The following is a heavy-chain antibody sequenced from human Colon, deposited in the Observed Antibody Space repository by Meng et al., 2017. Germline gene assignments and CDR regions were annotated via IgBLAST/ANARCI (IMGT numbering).Heavy chain of an antibody. V-gene: IGHV4-4*02. CDR1: GGSISRSDW. CDR2: TSHSGST. CDR3: ASSDYYRSDY. D-gene: IGHD3-22*01. Sequence: QVQLQESGPGLVKPSETLSPPCAVSGGSISRSDWWSWVRQPPGKGLEWIGETSHSGSTNYSPSLKSRVTISLDKSKNQLSLKLNSVTAADTAVYYCASSDYYRSDYWGQGTLVTVSS. J-gene: IGHJ4*02.